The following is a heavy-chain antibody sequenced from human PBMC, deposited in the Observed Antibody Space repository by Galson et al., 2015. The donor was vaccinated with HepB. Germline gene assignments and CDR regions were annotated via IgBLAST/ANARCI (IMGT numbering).Heavy chain of an antibody. V-gene: IGHV3-23*01. Sequence: SLRLSCAASGFTFNYHAMNWVRQAPGKGLEWVASISGSGGSTYYADSVKGRFTVSRDNSLDTVDLQMDSLRVDDTAVYYCAKDYLPYYDRWGSYSDLYYFDHWGRGTLVTVSS. D-gene: IGHD3-22*01. CDR3: AKDYLPYYDRWGSYSDLYYFDH. J-gene: IGHJ4*02. CDR2: ISGSGGST. CDR1: GFTFNYHA.